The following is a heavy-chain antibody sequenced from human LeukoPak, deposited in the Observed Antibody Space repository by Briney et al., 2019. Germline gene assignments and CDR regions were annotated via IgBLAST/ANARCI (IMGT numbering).Heavy chain of an antibody. CDR3: ARVLITHSSSWYPLWKNNWFDP. J-gene: IGHJ5*02. D-gene: IGHD6-13*01. CDR2: IYYSGST. Sequence: KPSETLSLTCTVSGGSISSYYWSWIRQPPGKGLEWIGYIYYSGSTNYNPSLKSRVTISVDTSKNQFSLKLSSVTAADTAVYYCARVLITHSSSWYPLWKNNWFDPWGQGTLVTVSS. V-gene: IGHV4-59*12. CDR1: GGSISSYY.